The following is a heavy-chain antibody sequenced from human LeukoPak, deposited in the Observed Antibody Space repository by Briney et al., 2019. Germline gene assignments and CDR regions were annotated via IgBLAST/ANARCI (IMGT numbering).Heavy chain of an antibody. CDR1: GFSFSANS. CDR3: TRVAKSGFFDP. D-gene: IGHD3-10*01. Sequence: GGSLRLSCAASGFSFSANSLHWVRQAPGRGLEYVSAIGYGGETYYADSVKGRFTISRDNSKNTLYLQMGSLRVEDMAVYYCTRVAKSGFFDPWGQGTLVTVSS. J-gene: IGHJ5*02. V-gene: IGHV3-64*02. CDR2: IGYGGET.